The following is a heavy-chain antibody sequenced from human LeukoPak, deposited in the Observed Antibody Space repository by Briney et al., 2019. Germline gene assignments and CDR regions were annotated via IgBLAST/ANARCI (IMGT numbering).Heavy chain of an antibody. J-gene: IGHJ4*02. CDR2: IYPGDSDT. V-gene: IGHV5-51*01. CDR1: GYSFTSYW. CDR3: ASYGSGQGFDY. Sequence: GESLKISCKDSGYSFTSYWIGWVRQLPGNGLEWVGIIYPGDSDTRYSPSFQGQVTISADKSISTAYLQWSSLKASDTAMYYCASYGSGQGFDYWGQGTLVTVSS. D-gene: IGHD3-10*01.